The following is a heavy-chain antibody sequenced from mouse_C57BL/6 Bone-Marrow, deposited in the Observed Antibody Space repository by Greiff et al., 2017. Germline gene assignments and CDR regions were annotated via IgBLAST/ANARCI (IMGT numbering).Heavy chain of an antibody. D-gene: IGHD1-1*01. CDR2: ISSGGSYT. CDR3: TRQITSFDY. V-gene: IGHV5-6*01. CDR1: GFTFSSYG. Sequence: EVHLVESGGDLVKPGGSLKLSCAASGFTFSSYGMSWVRQTPDKRLEWVATISSGGSYTYYPDSVKGRFTISRDNAKTTLYLQMSSLKSEDTAMYYCTRQITSFDYWGQGTTLTVTA. J-gene: IGHJ2*01.